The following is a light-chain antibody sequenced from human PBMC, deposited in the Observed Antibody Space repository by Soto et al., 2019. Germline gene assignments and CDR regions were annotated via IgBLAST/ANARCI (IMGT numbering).Light chain of an antibody. CDR1: QSVSSY. CDR2: DAS. V-gene: IGKV3-11*01. Sequence: EIVLTQSPATLSLSPGERATLSCRASQSVSSYLAWYQQKPGQAPRLLIYDASNWATGIPARFSGSGSGTDFTLTISSLEPEDFPVYYCQQRSNWPRTFGQRTKLEIK. CDR3: QQRSNWPRT. J-gene: IGKJ2*01.